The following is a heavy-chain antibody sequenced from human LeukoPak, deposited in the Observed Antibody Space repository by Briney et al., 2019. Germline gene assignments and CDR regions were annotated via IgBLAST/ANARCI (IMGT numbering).Heavy chain of an antibody. CDR2: ISGSGGST. J-gene: IGHJ4*02. Sequence: PGGSLRLSCAASGFTFSSYAMSCVRQAPGKGLEWVSAISGSGGSTYYADSVKGRFTISRDNSKNTLYLQMNSLRAEDTAVYYCASTAGYGYDGRVDYWGQGTLVTVSS. D-gene: IGHD5-18*01. CDR3: ASTAGYGYDGRVDY. CDR1: GFTFSSYA. V-gene: IGHV3-23*01.